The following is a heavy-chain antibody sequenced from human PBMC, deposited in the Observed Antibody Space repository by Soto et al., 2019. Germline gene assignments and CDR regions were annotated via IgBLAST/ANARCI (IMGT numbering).Heavy chain of an antibody. V-gene: IGHV4-59*12. CDR1: GGSISSYY. CDR2: IYYSGST. CDR3: AREVPRSAYDTYNWFDP. D-gene: IGHD5-12*01. Sequence: SETLSLTCTVSGGSISSYYWSWIRQPPGKGMEWIGYIYYSGSTNYNPSLKRRVTISVDTSKNQFSLKLISVTAADTALYYCAREVPRSAYDTYNWFDPWGQGTLVTVSS. J-gene: IGHJ5*02.